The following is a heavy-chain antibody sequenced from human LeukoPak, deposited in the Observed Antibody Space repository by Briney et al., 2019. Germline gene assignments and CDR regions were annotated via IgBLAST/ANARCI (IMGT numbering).Heavy chain of an antibody. Sequence: GGSLRLSCAASGFTFNRYAMSWVRQAPGKGLEWVSSISSGGSNTYYVDSVKGRFTISRDRSNNTVYLQMNSLRDEDTAKYFCAKARSMLVLRSSFDYWGQGALVTVSS. J-gene: IGHJ4*02. V-gene: IGHV3-23*01. D-gene: IGHD3-10*02. CDR3: AKARSMLVLRSSFDY. CDR2: ISSGGSNT. CDR1: GFTFNRYA.